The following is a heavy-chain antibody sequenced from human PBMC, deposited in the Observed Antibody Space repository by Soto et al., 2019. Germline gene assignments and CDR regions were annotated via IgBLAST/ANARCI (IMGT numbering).Heavy chain of an antibody. D-gene: IGHD6-13*01. CDR2: IYYSGST. Sequence: NPSETLSLTCTVSGGSISSYYWSWIRQPPGKGLEWIGYIYYSGSTNYSPSLKSRVTISVDTSKNQFSLKLSSVTAADTAVYYCARATSSWYDYWGQGTLVTVSS. CDR1: GGSISSYY. V-gene: IGHV4-59*01. CDR3: ARATSSWYDY. J-gene: IGHJ4*02.